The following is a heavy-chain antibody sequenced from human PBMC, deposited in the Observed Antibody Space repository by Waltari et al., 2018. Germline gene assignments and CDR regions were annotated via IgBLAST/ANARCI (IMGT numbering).Heavy chain of an antibody. Sequence: QVQLQQWGAGLLKPSETLSLTCAVYGGSFSGYYWSWIRPPPGKGLEWIGEINHSGSTNYNPSLKSRVTISVDASKNQFSLKLSSLTAADTAVYYCARGVRYGSGKRYYYYYMDVWGKGTTVTVSS. V-gene: IGHV4-34*01. CDR2: INHSGST. CDR3: ARGVRYGSGKRYYYYYMDV. J-gene: IGHJ6*03. CDR1: GGSFSGYY. D-gene: IGHD3-10*01.